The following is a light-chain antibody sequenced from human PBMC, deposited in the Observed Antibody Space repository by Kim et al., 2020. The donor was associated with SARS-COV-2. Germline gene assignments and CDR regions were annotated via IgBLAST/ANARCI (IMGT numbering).Light chain of an antibody. CDR2: GKN. J-gene: IGLJ1*01. Sequence: SSELTQDPAVSVALGQTVRITCQGDSLRSFYATWYQQKPGQAPVLVLYGKNYRPPGIPVRFSGSISGVTASLTITGIQADDEADYYCNSRDSGGVHVFGTGTKVTVL. CDR1: SLRSFY. V-gene: IGLV3-19*01. CDR3: NSRDSGGVHV.